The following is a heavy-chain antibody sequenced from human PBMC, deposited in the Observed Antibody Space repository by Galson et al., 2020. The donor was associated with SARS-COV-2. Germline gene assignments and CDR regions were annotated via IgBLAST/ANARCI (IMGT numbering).Heavy chain of an antibody. CDR2: IYYSGST. CDR3: AKVFGSSWAYFDY. J-gene: IGHJ4*02. Sequence: SETLSLTCAVSGGSISSSSYYWGWIRQPPGKGLEWIGSIYYSGSTYYNPSLKSRITISVDTSKNQFSLRLISVTAADTAVYYCAKVFGSSWAYFDYWGQGTLVTVSS. D-gene: IGHD6-13*01. V-gene: IGHV4-39*01. CDR1: GGSISSSSYY.